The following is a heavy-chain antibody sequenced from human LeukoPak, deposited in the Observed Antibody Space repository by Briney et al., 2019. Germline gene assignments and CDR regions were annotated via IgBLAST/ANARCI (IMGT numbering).Heavy chain of an antibody. J-gene: IGHJ4*02. Sequence: GGSLTLSCVTSGSTFSDSRMTWVRQAPGKGLQWVANVNRDGTEKHFLDSVEGRFTISRDNAKKSLYLQMSSLRPQDTAVYFCVRGDRYFESWGQGTLVTVPS. CDR3: VRGDRYFES. V-gene: IGHV3-7*04. CDR1: GSTFSDSR. D-gene: IGHD3-22*01. CDR2: VNRDGTEK.